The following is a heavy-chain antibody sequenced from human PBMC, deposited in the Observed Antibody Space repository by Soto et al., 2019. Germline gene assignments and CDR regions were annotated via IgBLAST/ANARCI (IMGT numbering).Heavy chain of an antibody. J-gene: IGHJ4*02. CDR1: GYTFTSYG. V-gene: IGHV1-18*01. D-gene: IGHD5-12*01. Sequence: QVQLVQSGAEVKNPGASVKVSCKASGYTFTSYGISWVRQAPGQGLEWMGWISAYNGNTNYAQKLQGRVTMTTDTSTSTAYMELRSLRSDDTAVYYCARFIVAIVATSPFDYWGQGTLVTVSS. CDR2: ISAYNGNT. CDR3: ARFIVAIVATSPFDY.